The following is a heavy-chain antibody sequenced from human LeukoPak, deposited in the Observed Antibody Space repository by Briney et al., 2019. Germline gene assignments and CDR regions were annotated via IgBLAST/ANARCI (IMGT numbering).Heavy chain of an antibody. J-gene: IGHJ4*02. CDR2: ISDSGTTI. CDR1: GFTFSSYE. V-gene: IGHV3-48*03. Sequence: GGSLRLSCAASGFTFSSYEMNWVRQAPGKGLEWVSYISDSGTTIYYADSVKGRFTISRDNAKDSLYLQMNYLRAEDTAIYYCARGSGKGFSPKESCFDYWGQGTLVTVSS. D-gene: IGHD2-15*01. CDR3: ARGSGKGFSPKESCFDY.